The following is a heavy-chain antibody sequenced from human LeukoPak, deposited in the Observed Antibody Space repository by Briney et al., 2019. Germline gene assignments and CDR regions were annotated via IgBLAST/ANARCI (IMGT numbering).Heavy chain of an antibody. D-gene: IGHD6-19*01. CDR3: ARVLPGAVAGTGY. CDR1: GFTFNTYS. Sequence: GGSLRLSCAASGFTFNTYSMNWVRQAPGKGLEWVSSINGDSVYIYYADSVKGRFTISRDNAKKSLYLQMSSLRAEDTAVYYCARVLPGAVAGTGYWGHGTLVTVSS. J-gene: IGHJ4*01. V-gene: IGHV3-21*01. CDR2: INGDSVYI.